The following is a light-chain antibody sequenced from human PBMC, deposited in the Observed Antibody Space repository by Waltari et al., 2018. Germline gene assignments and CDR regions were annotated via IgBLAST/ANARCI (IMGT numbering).Light chain of an antibody. V-gene: IGKV4-1*01. CDR3: QQYCSSPLT. CDR1: QSLLYSSVNKNC. CDR2: WAS. Sequence: DIVLTQSPDSLAVSLGERATINCKSSQSLLYSSVNKNCLAWYQQKAGQPPKLLIYWASTREPGVTDQFSGSGSGTDFTLTISSLQAEDVAVYYCQQYCSSPLTFGGGTKVEIK. J-gene: IGKJ4*01.